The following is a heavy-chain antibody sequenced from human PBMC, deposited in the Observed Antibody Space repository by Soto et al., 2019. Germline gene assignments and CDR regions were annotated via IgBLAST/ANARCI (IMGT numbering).Heavy chain of an antibody. CDR3: AKVRQVDTAMVLYFDY. CDR2: ISGSGGST. Sequence: GGSLRLSCAASGFTFSSYAMSWVRRAPGKGLEWVSAISGSGGSTYYADSVKGRFTISRDNSKNTLYLQMNSLRAEDTAVYYCAKVRQVDTAMVLYFDYWGQGTLVTVSS. J-gene: IGHJ4*02. V-gene: IGHV3-23*01. CDR1: GFTFSSYA. D-gene: IGHD5-18*01.